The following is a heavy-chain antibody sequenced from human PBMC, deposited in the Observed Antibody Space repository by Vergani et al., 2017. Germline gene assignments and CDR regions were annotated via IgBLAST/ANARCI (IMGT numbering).Heavy chain of an antibody. D-gene: IGHD3-3*01. CDR3: ARVGLLRFLEWLPDAFDI. V-gene: IGHV3-21*01. Sequence: EVQLVESGGGLVKPGGSLRLSCAASGFTFSSYSMNWVRQAPGKGLEWVSSISSSSSYIYYADSVKGRFTISRDNAKNSLYLQMNSLRAEDTAVYYCARVGLLRFLEWLPDAFDIWGQGTMVTVSS. J-gene: IGHJ3*02. CDR1: GFTFSSYS. CDR2: ISSSSSYI.